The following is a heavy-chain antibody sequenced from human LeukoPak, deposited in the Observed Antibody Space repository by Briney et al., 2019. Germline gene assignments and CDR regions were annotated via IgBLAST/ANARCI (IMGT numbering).Heavy chain of an antibody. CDR1: GFTFSSYG. V-gene: IGHV3-30*18. D-gene: IGHD3-22*01. CDR3: AKDITMIVVVPAIFHYGMDV. J-gene: IGHJ6*02. Sequence: GGFLRLSCAASGFTFSSYGMHWVRQAPGKGLEWVAVISYDGSNKYYADSVKGRFTISRDNSKNTLYLQMNSLRAEDTAVYYCAKDITMIVVVPAIFHYGMDVWGQGTTVTVSS. CDR2: ISYDGSNK.